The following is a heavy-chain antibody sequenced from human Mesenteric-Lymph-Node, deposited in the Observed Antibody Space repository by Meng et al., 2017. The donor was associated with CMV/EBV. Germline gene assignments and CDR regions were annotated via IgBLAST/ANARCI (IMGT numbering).Heavy chain of an antibody. CDR2: IYYSGST. D-gene: IGHD3-3*01. CDR3: ARGRHVLRFLEWLLKADYGMDV. CDR1: GGSISSSSYY. V-gene: IGHV4-39*07. Sequence: GSLRLSCTVSGGSISSSSYYWGWIRQPPGKGLEWIGSIYYSGSTDYNPSLKSRVTISVDTSKNQFSLKLSSVTAADTAVYYCARGRHVLRFLEWLLKADYGMDVWGQGTTVTVSS. J-gene: IGHJ6*02.